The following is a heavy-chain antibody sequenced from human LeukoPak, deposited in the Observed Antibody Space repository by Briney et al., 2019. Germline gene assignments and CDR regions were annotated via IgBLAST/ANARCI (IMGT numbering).Heavy chain of an antibody. Sequence: SGGSLRLSCAASGFTFSSYAMSWVRQAPGKGLEWVSAISGSGGSTYYADSVKGRFTISRDNSKNTLYLQMNSLRAEDTAVYYCAKDPPSYYDFWSGLDYWGQGTLVTVSS. CDR2: ISGSGGST. J-gene: IGHJ4*02. D-gene: IGHD3-3*01. V-gene: IGHV3-23*01. CDR1: GFTFSSYA. CDR3: AKDPPSYYDFWSGLDY.